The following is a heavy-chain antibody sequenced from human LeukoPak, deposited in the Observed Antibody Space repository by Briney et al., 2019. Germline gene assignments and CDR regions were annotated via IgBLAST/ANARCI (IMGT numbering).Heavy chain of an antibody. J-gene: IGHJ4*02. CDR3: AKSPTYYDILTGYYSGYYFDY. D-gene: IGHD3-9*01. CDR1: GFTFTSFP. Sequence: PGGSLRLSCAASGFTFTSFPMSWVRRAPGKGLEYLSLIGADGVTTYYADSVKGRLTISRDNSKNTLYLQMNSLRAGDTAVYYCAKSPTYYDILTGYYSGYYFDYWGQGTLVTVSS. CDR2: IGADGVTT. V-gene: IGHV3-23*01.